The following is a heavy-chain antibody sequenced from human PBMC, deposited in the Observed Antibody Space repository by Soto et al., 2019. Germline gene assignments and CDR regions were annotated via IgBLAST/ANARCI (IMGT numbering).Heavy chain of an antibody. V-gene: IGHV4-34*01. CDR3: ARGRVRIAARNREIHAFDF. J-gene: IGHJ3*01. D-gene: IGHD6-6*01. CDR1: GGSFSGYY. CDR2: INHSGST. Sequence: QVQLQQWGAGLLKPSETLSLTCAVYGGSFSGYYWSWIRQPPGKGLEWIGEINHSGSTNYTPSLKSRVIIPVDPSKIQLALKLSSVAAPDAGVYYCARGRVRIAARNREIHAFDFWGQGTMVTVSS.